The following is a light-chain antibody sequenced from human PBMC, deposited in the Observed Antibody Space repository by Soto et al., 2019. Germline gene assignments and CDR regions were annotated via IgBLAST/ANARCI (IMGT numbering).Light chain of an antibody. CDR1: SSDVGGYNY. CDR3: CSYAGSYTWYV. J-gene: IGLJ1*01. V-gene: IGLV2-11*01. Sequence: QSALTQTRSVSGSPGQSVTISCTGTSSDVGGYNYVSWYQQHPGKAPKLMIYDVSKRPSGVPDRFSGSKSGNTASLTISGLQAEDEADYYCCSYAGSYTWYVFGTGTKLTVL. CDR2: DVS.